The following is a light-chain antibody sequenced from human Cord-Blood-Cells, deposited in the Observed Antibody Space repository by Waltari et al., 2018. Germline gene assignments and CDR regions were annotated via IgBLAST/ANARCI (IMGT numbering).Light chain of an antibody. Sequence: QLVLTQSPSASASLAASVKLTCTLSSGHSSYAIAWHQQQPEKGPRYSMKLNSDGSHSKGDGVPDRFSGSSSGAERYLTIASLQSEDEADYYCQTWGTGFWVFGGGTKLTVL. CDR2: LNSDGSH. J-gene: IGLJ3*02. V-gene: IGLV4-69*01. CDR1: SGHSSYA. CDR3: QTWGTGFWV.